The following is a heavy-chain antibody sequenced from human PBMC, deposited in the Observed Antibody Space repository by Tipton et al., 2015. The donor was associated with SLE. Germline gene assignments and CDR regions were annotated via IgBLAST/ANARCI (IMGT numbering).Heavy chain of an antibody. Sequence: TLSLTCTVSGGSISSSSYSWGWIRQPPGKGLEWIGTIYFSGTSYYNPSLQSRVIISVDTSKNQFSLKLSSVTAADTAVYYCARGRVAAVYYYYYYYMDVWGKGTTVTVSS. J-gene: IGHJ6*03. CDR2: IYFSGTS. V-gene: IGHV4-39*07. CDR3: ARGRVAAVYYYYYYYMDV. D-gene: IGHD6-13*01. CDR1: GGSISSSSYS.